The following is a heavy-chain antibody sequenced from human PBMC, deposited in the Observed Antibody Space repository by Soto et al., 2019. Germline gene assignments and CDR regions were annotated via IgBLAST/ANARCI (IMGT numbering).Heavy chain of an antibody. J-gene: IGHJ4*02. V-gene: IGHV1-8*01. CDR1: GYTFTSYD. CDR3: AREHSSSWRFDY. Sequence: QVQLVQSGAEVKKPGASVKVSCKASGYTFTSYDINWVRQATGQGLEWMGWMNPNSGNTGYAQKLQGRVTMTRNTSISTAYMELSRLRSEDTAVYYCAREHSSSWRFDYWGQGTLVTVSS. CDR2: MNPNSGNT. D-gene: IGHD6-13*01.